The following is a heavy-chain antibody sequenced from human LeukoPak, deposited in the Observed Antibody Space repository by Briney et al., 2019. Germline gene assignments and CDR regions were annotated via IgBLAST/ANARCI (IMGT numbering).Heavy chain of an antibody. Sequence: SVRVSCKASVYTFTSYDINWVRQSTRQELEWRGGMSPNSVKTDYAHKCHGRVTMTRKTSITTAYMALSSLRSEATAVYYCARTRNYDLYAMDVWGQGTTVTVSS. D-gene: IGHD5-12*01. CDR3: ARTRNYDLYAMDV. CDR2: MSPNSVKT. V-gene: IGHV1-8*01. J-gene: IGHJ6*02. CDR1: VYTFTSYD.